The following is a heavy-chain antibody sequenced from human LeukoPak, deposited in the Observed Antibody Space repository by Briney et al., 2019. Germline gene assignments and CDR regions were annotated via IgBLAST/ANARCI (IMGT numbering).Heavy chain of an antibody. CDR2: IYHSGNT. D-gene: IGHD2-15*01. CDR1: GYSISSGYY. V-gene: IGHV4-38-2*02. CDR3: ARDAPPAYCSGGSCYFDY. Sequence: SETLSLTCTVSGYSISSGYYWGWIRQPPGKGLEWIGSIYHSGNTYYNPSLKSRVTISIDASKNQFSLNLSSVTASDTAVYYCARDAPPAYCSGGSCYFDYWGRGTLVTVSS. J-gene: IGHJ4*02.